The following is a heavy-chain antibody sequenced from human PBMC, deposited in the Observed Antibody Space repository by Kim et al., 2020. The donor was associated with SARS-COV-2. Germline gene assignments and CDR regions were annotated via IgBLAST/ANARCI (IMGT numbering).Heavy chain of an antibody. J-gene: IGHJ6*03. CDR2: IYYSGST. V-gene: IGHV4-59*01. CDR3: ARVKNSGPLYYYYYMDV. CDR1: GGSISSYY. D-gene: IGHD2-15*01. Sequence: SETLSLTCTVSGGSISSYYWSWIRQPPGKGLEWIGYIYYSGSTNYNPSLKSRVTISVDTSKNQFSLKLSSVTAADTAVYYCARVKNSGPLYYYYYMDVWGKGTTVTVSS.